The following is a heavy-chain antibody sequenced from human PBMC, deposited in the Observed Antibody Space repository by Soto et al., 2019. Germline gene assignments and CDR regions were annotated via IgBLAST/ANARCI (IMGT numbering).Heavy chain of an antibody. CDR2: IIPIFGTA. V-gene: IGHV1-69*13. CDR3: AKDGILWFGEQYYYYSGMAV. J-gene: IGHJ6*02. D-gene: IGHD3-10*01. Sequence: GAAVKVSCKASGGTFSSYAISWVRQAPGQGLEWMGGIIPIFGTANYAQKFQGRVTITADESTSTAYMELSSLRSEDTAVYYCAKDGILWFGEQYYYYSGMAVWGQGTTVTVSS. CDR1: GGTFSSYA.